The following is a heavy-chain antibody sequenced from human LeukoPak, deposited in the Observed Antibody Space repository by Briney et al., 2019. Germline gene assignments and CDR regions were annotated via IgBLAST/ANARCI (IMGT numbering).Heavy chain of an antibody. CDR2: LKQDGSEK. V-gene: IGHV3-7*01. J-gene: IGHJ6*02. D-gene: IGHD6-6*01. CDR3: ARDISSSSGPYYYYYGMDV. Sequence: PGGSLRLSCAASGFTFSSYWMSWVRQAPGTGLEWVANLKQDGSEKYYVDSVKGRFTISRDNTKNSLYLQMNSLRAEDTAVYYCARDISSSSGPYYYYYGMDVWGQGTTVTVSS. CDR1: GFTFSSYW.